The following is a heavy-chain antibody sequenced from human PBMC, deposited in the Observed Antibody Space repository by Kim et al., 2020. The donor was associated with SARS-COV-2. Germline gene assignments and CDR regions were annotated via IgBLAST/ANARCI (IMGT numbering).Heavy chain of an antibody. CDR2: IYYSGST. V-gene: IGHV4-59*01. J-gene: IGHJ5*02. CDR3: ARVGGIHEVIVATIMTPWFDP. D-gene: IGHD5-12*01. Sequence: SETLSLTCTVSGGSISSYYWSWIRQPPGKGLEWIGYIYYSGSTNYNPSLKSRVTISVDTSKNQFSLKLSSVTAADTAVYYCARVGGIHEVIVATIMTPWFDPWGQGTLVTVSS. CDR1: GGSISSYY.